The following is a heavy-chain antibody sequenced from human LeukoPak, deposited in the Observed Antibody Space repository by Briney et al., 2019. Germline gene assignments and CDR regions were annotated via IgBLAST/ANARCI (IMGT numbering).Heavy chain of an antibody. Sequence: GGSLRPSCVASGFTFSSYWMTWVRQAPGKGLEWLANIKEDGSIQYYLDSVRGRFTISRDNAKTSVYLQLNSLRADGTAVYYCARDVWTGVAVSDYWGQGTLVTVSS. CDR3: ARDVWTGVAVSDY. D-gene: IGHD6-19*01. CDR1: GFTFSSYW. CDR2: IKEDGSIQ. V-gene: IGHV3-7*01. J-gene: IGHJ4*02.